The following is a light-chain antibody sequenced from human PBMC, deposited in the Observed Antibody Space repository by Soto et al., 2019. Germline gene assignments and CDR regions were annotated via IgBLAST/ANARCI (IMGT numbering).Light chain of an antibody. CDR1: TSDVGNYNL. Sequence: QSALTQPASVSGSPGQSITISGTGTTSDVGNYNLVSWYQQCPGKAPKLIIYKGSRRPSGVSDRFSGSKSGNTASLTISGLQPEDEADYYCCSYAVSVIFGGGTKLTVL. CDR2: KGS. V-gene: IGLV2-23*01. J-gene: IGLJ2*01. CDR3: CSYAVSVI.